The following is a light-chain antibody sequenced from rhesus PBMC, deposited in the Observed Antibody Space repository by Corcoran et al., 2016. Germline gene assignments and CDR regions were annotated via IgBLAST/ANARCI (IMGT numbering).Light chain of an antibody. Sequence: DIVMTQTPLSLPVTPGEPASISCRSSQSLLHSNGNTYLDWYLQKPGQSPRLLNNKVTNRESGDPDRFSGSGSGTDFTLKITRVEPEDVGVYYCMQSTKDPYSFGQGTRVEIK. J-gene: IGKJ2*01. CDR3: MQSTKDPYS. CDR2: KVT. V-gene: IGKV2S2*01. CDR1: QSLLHSNGNTY.